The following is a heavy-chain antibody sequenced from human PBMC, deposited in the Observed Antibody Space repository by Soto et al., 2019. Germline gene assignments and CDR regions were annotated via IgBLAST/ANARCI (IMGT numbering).Heavy chain of an antibody. CDR1: GFIFSSYS. D-gene: IGHD1-1*01. J-gene: IGHJ4*02. CDR2: ISSSGSHA. V-gene: IGHV3-21*01. Sequence: EVQLVESGGGLVKPGGSLRLSCAASGFIFSSYSMNWVRQAPGKGLEWVSCISSSGSHAYYADSVKGRFTISRDNAKESLYLTLNSMRAEDTAVYYCSRDRDGYNPVDYWGQGTLVTVSS. CDR3: SRDRDGYNPVDY.